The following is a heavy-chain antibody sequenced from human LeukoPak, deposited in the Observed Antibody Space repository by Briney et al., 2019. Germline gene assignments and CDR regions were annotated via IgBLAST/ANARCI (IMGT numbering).Heavy chain of an antibody. CDR2: INPSGGST. CDR1: GYTFTSYY. Sequence: ASVKVSCKASGYTFTSYYMHWVRQAPGQGLEWMGIINPSGGSTSYAQKFQGRVTMTRDTSTSTVYMELSRLRSDDTAVYYCARMYYDFWSGYEGDYWGQGTLVTVSS. J-gene: IGHJ4*02. D-gene: IGHD3-3*01. CDR3: ARMYYDFWSGYEGDY. V-gene: IGHV1-46*01.